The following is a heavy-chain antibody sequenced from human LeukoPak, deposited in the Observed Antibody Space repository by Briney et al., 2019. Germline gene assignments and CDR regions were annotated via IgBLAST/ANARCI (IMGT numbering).Heavy chain of an antibody. CDR1: GFTFSSYW. CDR3: ARDVPYYYGSGSPYYYYYMDV. J-gene: IGHJ6*03. CDR2: ISSSSYI. D-gene: IGHD3-10*01. V-gene: IGHV3-21*01. Sequence: GGSLRLSCAVSGFTFSSYWMNWVRQAPGKGLEWVSSISSSSYIYYADSVKGRFTISRDNAKNSLYLQMNSLRAEDTAVYYCARDVPYYYGSGSPYYYYYMDVWGKGTTVTVSS.